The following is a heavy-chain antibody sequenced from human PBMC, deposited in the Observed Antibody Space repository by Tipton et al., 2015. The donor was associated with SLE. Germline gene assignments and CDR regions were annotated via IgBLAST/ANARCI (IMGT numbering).Heavy chain of an antibody. D-gene: IGHD3-10*01. J-gene: IGHJ5*02. CDR2: INPNSGGP. CDR3: ARGGTMGRGVDGNWFDP. Sequence: QLVQSGAEVKKPGASVKVSCKASGYTFTGYYMHWVRQAPGQGLEWMGWINPNSGGPNYAQKFQGRVTMTRDTSISTAYMELSRLRSDDTAVYYCARGGTMGRGVDGNWFDPWGQGTLVTVSS. V-gene: IGHV1-2*02. CDR1: GYTFTGYY.